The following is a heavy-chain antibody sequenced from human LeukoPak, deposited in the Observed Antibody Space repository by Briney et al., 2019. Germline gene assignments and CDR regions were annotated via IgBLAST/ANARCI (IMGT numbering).Heavy chain of an antibody. J-gene: IGHJ4*02. CDR1: GFTFSSYG. D-gene: IGHD2-15*01. Sequence: GGSLRLSCAASGFTFSSYGMHGVRQAPGKGLEWVAVIWYDGSNKYYADSVKGRFTISRDTPKNTLYLQMNSLRAEDTAVYYCARDRSVRYFDYWGQGVLVTVSS. CDR2: IWYDGSNK. V-gene: IGHV3-33*01. CDR3: ARDRSVRYFDY.